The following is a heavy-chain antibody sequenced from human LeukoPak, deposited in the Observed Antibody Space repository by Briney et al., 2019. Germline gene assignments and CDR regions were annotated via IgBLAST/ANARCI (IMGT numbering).Heavy chain of an antibody. CDR1: GSTLRDVS. V-gene: IGHV1-24*01. J-gene: IGHJ2*01. CDR3: VTDRARLFWYFDL. D-gene: IGHD2-21*02. CDR2: SDPEDGET. Sequence: GASVKVSCKVSGSTLRDVSIHWVRQAPGKGLEYVGGSDPEDGETFHAQNFQGRVTMTEDTSIDTAYMELRSLRSEDTAVYYCVTDRARLFWYFDLWGSGTLVTVSS.